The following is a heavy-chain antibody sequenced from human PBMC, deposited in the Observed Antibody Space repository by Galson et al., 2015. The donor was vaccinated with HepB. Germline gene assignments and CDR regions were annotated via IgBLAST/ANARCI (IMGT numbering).Heavy chain of an antibody. CDR2: IYTTGST. Sequence: ETLSLTCTVSGGSISGYHWSWIRQPAGKGLEWIGRIYTTGRIYTTGSTNYNPSLKSRVTMSVDTSKKQVSLNLTSVTAADTAVYYCARNNYFDLWGQGTLVTVSS. CDR1: GGSISGYH. V-gene: IGHV4-4*07. CDR3: ARNNYFDL. D-gene: IGHD1/OR15-1a*01. J-gene: IGHJ4*02.